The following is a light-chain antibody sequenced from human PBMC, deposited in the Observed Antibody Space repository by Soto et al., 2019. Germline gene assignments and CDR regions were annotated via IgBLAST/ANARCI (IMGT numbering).Light chain of an antibody. CDR3: AAWDDSLKGWV. J-gene: IGLJ7*01. CDR1: SSNIGSET. CDR2: ANN. V-gene: IGLV1-44*01. Sequence: QLVLTQPPSASGTPGQRVTISCSGSSSNIGSETVNWYQQVPGTAPKLLIYANNQRPSGVPDRFSVSKSGTSASLAIGGLQSEDETDYYCAAWDDSLKGWVFGGGPQLTVL.